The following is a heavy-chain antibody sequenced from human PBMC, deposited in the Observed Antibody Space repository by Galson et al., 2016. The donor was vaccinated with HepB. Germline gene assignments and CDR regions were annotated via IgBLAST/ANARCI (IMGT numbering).Heavy chain of an antibody. CDR3: ARSWEGKGYYYYMDV. Sequence: SLRLSCAASGFTFSSYAMTWVRQAPGKGLEWVSTISASGGSTYYGDSVKGRFTISRHNSKNTVYLQMNSLKVEDTADYSCARSWEGKGYYYYMDVWGKGTTVTVSS. D-gene: IGHD1-26*01. CDR2: ISASGGST. J-gene: IGHJ6*03. V-gene: IGHV3-23*01. CDR1: GFTFSSYA.